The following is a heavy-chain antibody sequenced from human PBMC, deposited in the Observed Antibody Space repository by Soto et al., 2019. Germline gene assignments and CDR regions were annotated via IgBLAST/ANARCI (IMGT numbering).Heavy chain of an antibody. CDR2: IIPIFGRA. D-gene: IGHD5-12*01. CDR3: ARVDGYNPAVIDY. V-gene: IGHV1-69*12. J-gene: IGHJ4*02. Sequence: QVQLVQSGAEVKKPGSSVKVSCKASGGTFSSYAISWVRQAPGQGLEWMGGIIPIFGRANYAQKFQGRVTITAAESTSTAYMGLSSLRSEATAVYYCARVDGYNPAVIDYWGQGTLVTVSS. CDR1: GGTFSSYA.